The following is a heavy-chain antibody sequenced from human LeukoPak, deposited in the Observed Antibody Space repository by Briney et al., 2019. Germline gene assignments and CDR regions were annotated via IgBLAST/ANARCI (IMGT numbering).Heavy chain of an antibody. CDR2: IFYLGNT. CDR1: GDSISSRSYY. J-gene: IGHJ4*02. D-gene: IGHD4-23*01. V-gene: IGHV4-39*01. CDR3: ARHRDGGNEPFDY. Sequence: SETLSLTCTVSGDSISSRSYYWDWIRQPPGKGLEWIGTIFYLGNTYYNPSLKSRVTISVDTSKNQFSLKLSSVTAADTAVYYCARHRDGGNEPFDYWGQGTLVTVSS.